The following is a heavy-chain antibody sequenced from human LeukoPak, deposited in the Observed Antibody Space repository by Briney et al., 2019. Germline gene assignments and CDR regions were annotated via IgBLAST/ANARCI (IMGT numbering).Heavy chain of an antibody. V-gene: IGHV4-59*01. CDR1: GGSISTYY. Sequence: SETLYLTCTVSGGSISTYYWSWIRQPPGKGLEWIGYIDYSGSTNYNPSLKSRVTISVDTPKNQFSLKLSSVTAADTAVYYCARVSKDIVVVPAATDYYYYYYMDVWGKGTTVTVCS. CDR2: IDYSGST. CDR3: ARVSKDIVVVPAATDYYYYYYMDV. D-gene: IGHD2-2*01. J-gene: IGHJ6*03.